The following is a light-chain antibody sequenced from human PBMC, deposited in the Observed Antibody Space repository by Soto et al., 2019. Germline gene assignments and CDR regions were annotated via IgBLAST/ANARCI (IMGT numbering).Light chain of an antibody. Sequence: DIQMTQSPSSLCGSVGDRVTITCHASQNINNYLNLYQQKPGRSPKLLIYDESNLEAGVPSRFRGSGSGTDFTFTISRLQPEDIATYYCPQYENLPTVGPGTRLEIK. J-gene: IGKJ5*01. CDR1: QNINNY. V-gene: IGKV1-33*01. CDR3: PQYENLPT. CDR2: DES.